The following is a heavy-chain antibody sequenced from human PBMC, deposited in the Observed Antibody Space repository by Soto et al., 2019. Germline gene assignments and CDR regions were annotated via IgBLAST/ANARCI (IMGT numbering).Heavy chain of an antibody. V-gene: IGHV3-7*01. CDR1: GFTFSSYW. D-gene: IGHD2-15*01. Sequence: GESLKISCAASGFTFSSYWMSWVRQAPGKGLEWVANIKQDGSEKYYVDSVKGRFTISRDNAKNSLYLQMNSLRAEDTAVYYCARNQVLGYCSGGSCYGAEYWGQGTLVTVSS. CDR2: IKQDGSEK. CDR3: ARNQVLGYCSGGSCYGAEY. J-gene: IGHJ4*02.